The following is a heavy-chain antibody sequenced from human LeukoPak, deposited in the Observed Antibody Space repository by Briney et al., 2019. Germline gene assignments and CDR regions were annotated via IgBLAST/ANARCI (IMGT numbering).Heavy chain of an antibody. J-gene: IGHJ6*02. CDR1: GFNIEKYA. D-gene: IGHD3-16*01. Sequence: GGSLRLSCTASGFNIEKYAMHWVRQRPGKGLEWVGVISAEGRTDHADSVRGRFTISRDNSKESLFLQMTSLRDEDTALYYCATWAFYHDLDVWGQGTTVTVS. CDR3: ATWAFYHDLDV. CDR2: ISAEGRT. V-gene: IGHV3-43*02.